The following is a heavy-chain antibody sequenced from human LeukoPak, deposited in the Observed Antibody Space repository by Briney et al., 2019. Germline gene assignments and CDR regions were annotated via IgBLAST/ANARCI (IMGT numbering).Heavy chain of an antibody. CDR3: ASSGTASRGAMDV. D-gene: IGHD1-1*01. Sequence: GGSLRLSCAASGLSGSSNFMTWVRQAPGKGLEWVSAIYSGGSTFYAASVRGRFNISRDNSKKTMFLQMSSLRVEDAAVYYCASSGTASRGAMDVWGQGTTVTVSS. CDR2: IYSGGST. CDR1: GLSGSSNF. J-gene: IGHJ6*02. V-gene: IGHV3-66*01.